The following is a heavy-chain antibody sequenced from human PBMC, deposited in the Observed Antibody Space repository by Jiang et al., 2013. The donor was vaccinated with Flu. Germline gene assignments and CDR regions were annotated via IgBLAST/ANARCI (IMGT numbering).Heavy chain of an antibody. J-gene: IGHJ6*02. CDR2: ISHDGTDI. CDR1: GFTFNTHA. V-gene: IGHV3-30-3*01. Sequence: VQLVESGGGVVQPGRSLRLSCAASGFTFNTHAMHWVRQPPGKGLEGVALISHDGTDIYYADSVRGRFTISRDHSKNTLSLQMDRLRNDDTAVYYCAREYYDFWTGPVPYYYGLDVVGPRDDGHRLL. CDR3: AREYYDFWTGPVPYYYGLDV. D-gene: IGHD3-3*01.